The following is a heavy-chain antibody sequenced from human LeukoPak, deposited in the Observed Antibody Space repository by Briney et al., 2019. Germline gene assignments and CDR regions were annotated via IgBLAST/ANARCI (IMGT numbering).Heavy chain of an antibody. CDR1: GFTFSSFA. V-gene: IGHV3-30*04. CDR2: VSYDGSNK. J-gene: IGHJ5*02. Sequence: PGGSLRLSCAASGFTFSSFAMHWVRQAPGKGLEWVAVVSYDGSNKYYADSVKGRFTISRDNSKNTFYLQLNSLRAEDTAVYYCARSRVWFGELLYSDWFDPWGQGTLVTVSS. D-gene: IGHD3-10*01. CDR3: ARSRVWFGELLYSDWFDP.